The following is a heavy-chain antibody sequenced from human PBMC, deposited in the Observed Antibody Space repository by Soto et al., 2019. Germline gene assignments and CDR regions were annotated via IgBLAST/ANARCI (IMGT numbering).Heavy chain of an antibody. CDR1: GYTFTGYY. Sequence: VASVKVSCKASGYTFTGYYMHWVRQAPGQGLEWMGWINPNSGGTNYAQKFQGWVTMTRGTSISTAYMELSRLRSDDTAVYYCARDRGPYGMDVWGQGNTVTVSS. CDR2: INPNSGGT. D-gene: IGHD3-10*01. CDR3: ARDRGPYGMDV. V-gene: IGHV1-2*04. J-gene: IGHJ6*02.